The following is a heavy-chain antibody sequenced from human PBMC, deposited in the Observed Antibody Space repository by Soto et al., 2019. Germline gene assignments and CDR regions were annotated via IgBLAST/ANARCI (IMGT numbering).Heavy chain of an antibody. CDR2: IVVGSGNT. CDR3: AATPLWLTKVGAYYYGMDV. Sequence: SVKVSCKASGFTFTSSAVQWVRQARGQRLEWIGWIVVGSGNTNYAQKFQERVTITRDMSTSTAYMELSSLRSEDTAVYYCAATPLWLTKVGAYYYGMDVWGQGTTVTVSS. CDR1: GFTFTSSA. D-gene: IGHD4-17*01. V-gene: IGHV1-58*01. J-gene: IGHJ6*02.